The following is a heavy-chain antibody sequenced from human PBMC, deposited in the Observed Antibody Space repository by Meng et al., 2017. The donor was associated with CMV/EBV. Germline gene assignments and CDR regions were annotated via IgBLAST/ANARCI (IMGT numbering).Heavy chain of an antibody. CDR2: FDPEDGET. CDR1: GYTLTELS. Sequence: QVQVGQAGAEVSKPGASVTRACKVSGYTLTELSMHWVRQGPGQGLEWMGGFDPEDGETIYAQKFQGRVTMTEDTSTDTAYMELSSLRSEDTAVYYCATGRPAAIRGGPFDYWGQGTLVTVSS. V-gene: IGHV1-24*01. J-gene: IGHJ4*02. CDR3: ATGRPAAIRGGPFDY. D-gene: IGHD2-2*01.